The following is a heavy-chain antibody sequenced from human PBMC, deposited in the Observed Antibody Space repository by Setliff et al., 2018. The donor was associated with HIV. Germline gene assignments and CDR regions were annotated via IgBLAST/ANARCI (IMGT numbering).Heavy chain of an antibody. J-gene: IGHJ1*01. CDR2: IKQDGSEK. CDR3: ARDGSGWSQH. CDR1: GFTFSSYA. Sequence: GGSLRLSCTAAGFTFSSYAMHWVRQAPGKGLEWVANIKQDGSEKYYVDSVKGRFTISRDNAKNSLYLQMNSLRAEDTAVYYCARDGSGWSQHWGQGTRVTVSS. V-gene: IGHV3-7*03. D-gene: IGHD6-19*01.